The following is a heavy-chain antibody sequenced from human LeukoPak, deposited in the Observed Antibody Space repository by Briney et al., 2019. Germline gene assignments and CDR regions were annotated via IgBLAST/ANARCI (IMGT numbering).Heavy chain of an antibody. Sequence: PGGSLRLSCAASGFTFSSYSMNWVRQAPGKGLEWVSYISSSSSTIYYADSVKGRFTISRDNAKNSLYLQMNSLRAEDTAVYYCARGRDTIFGVVDCWGQGTLVTVSS. CDR3: ARGRDTIFGVVDC. V-gene: IGHV3-48*04. D-gene: IGHD3-3*01. CDR2: ISSSSSTI. CDR1: GFTFSSYS. J-gene: IGHJ4*02.